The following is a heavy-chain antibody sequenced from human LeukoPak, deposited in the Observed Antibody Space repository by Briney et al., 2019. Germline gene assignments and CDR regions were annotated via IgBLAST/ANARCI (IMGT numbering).Heavy chain of an antibody. J-gene: IGHJ6*03. V-gene: IGHV3-7*01. CDR1: GFIFTDHW. CDR2: IKEDESAK. Sequence: GGSLRLSCVASGFIFTDHWMSWVRQAPGKGLDWVANIKEDESAKFYADSVRGRFTISRDNAKNSVYLEMNNLRVEDTAVYYCARGPPRGKYYYMDVWGKGTTVTVSS. D-gene: IGHD1-1*01. CDR3: ARGPPRGKYYYMDV.